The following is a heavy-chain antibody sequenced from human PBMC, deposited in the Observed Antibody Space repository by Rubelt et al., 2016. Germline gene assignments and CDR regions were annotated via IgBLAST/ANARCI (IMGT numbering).Heavy chain of an antibody. J-gene: IGHJ4*02. CDR1: GGSISTYY. D-gene: IGHD6-13*01. V-gene: IGHV4-59*08. CDR3: ARHESAGSSWPFDD. Sequence: QVQLQESGPGLVKPSETLSLTCAVSGGSISTYYWSWIRQPPGKGLEWIGYIYYSGSANYNTSLKSRVTISVDTSKNQFSRKLTCVTATDTAVYYCARHESAGSSWPFDDWGQGTQVTVSS. CDR2: IYYSGSA.